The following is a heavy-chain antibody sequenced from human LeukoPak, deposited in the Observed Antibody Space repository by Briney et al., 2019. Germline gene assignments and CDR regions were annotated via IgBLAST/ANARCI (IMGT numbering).Heavy chain of an antibody. J-gene: IGHJ4*02. V-gene: IGHV3-23*01. CDR1: GFTFSSYA. CDR3: AKVSSSSWYGYYYFDY. Sequence: GGSLRLSCAASGFTFSSYAMSRVRQAPGKGLEWVSGISGSGGGTYYADSVKGRFTISRDNSKNTLYLQMNSLRAEDTAVYYCAKVSSSSWYGYYYFDYWGQGTLVTVSS. CDR2: ISGSGGGT. D-gene: IGHD6-13*01.